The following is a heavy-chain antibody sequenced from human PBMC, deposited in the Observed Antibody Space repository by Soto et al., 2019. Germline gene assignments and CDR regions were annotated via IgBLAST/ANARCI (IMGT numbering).Heavy chain of an antibody. CDR2: IGANGDSK. J-gene: IGHJ4*02. D-gene: IGHD3-16*01. CDR3: AGGTYLDY. Sequence: GGSLRLSCEASGFYFNSHAMSWVRQAPGKGLEWVSHIGANGDSKYYADSVRGRFTISRDNSKNTLYLQMESLRAEDTAVYYCAGGTYLDYWGQGTLVTVSS. V-gene: IGHV3-23*01. CDR1: GFYFNSHA.